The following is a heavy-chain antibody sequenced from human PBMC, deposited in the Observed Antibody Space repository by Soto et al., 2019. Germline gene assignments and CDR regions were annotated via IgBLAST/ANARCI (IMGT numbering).Heavy chain of an antibody. Sequence: QVQLVQSGAEVRKPGASVTVSCKASGYTFSTSGMSWLRQAPGQGLEWMGWISTYNGDTNDAPKFQDRVTMTSDTSTSTVYMELRSLRSDDTAVYYCARAGAAPYYYCGMDVWGQGTRVTVSS. J-gene: IGHJ6*02. CDR3: ARAGAAPYYYCGMDV. V-gene: IGHV1-18*01. CDR2: ISTYNGDT. D-gene: IGHD2-15*01. CDR1: GYTFSTSG.